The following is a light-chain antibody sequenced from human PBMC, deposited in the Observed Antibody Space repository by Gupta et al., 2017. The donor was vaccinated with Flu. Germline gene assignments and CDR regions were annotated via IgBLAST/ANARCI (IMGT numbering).Light chain of an antibody. CDR3: TSYTITYTFV. CDR1: GSDVGYYNR. J-gene: IGLJ1*01. V-gene: IGLV2-18*02. CDR2: EVS. Sequence: QSALTQPPSVSGSPGQSVTISCTGTGSDVGYYNRVSWYQQLPGTVPKLIIYEVSNRPAGVPDRFSGSKSGNTASLTISGLQGDDEADYYCTSYTITYTFVFGTGTKVTVL.